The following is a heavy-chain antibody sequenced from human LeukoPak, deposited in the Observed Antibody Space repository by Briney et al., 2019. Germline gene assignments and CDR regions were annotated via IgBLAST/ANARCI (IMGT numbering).Heavy chain of an antibody. J-gene: IGHJ4*02. D-gene: IGHD3-22*01. CDR1: GGSISSYY. CDR3: ARGSTYYYDSSGYYYVD. V-gene: IGHV4-59*08. CDR2: IYYSGST. Sequence: SETLSLTCTVSGGSISSYYWSWIRQPPGKGLEWIGYIYYSGSTNYNPSLKSRVTISVDTSKNQFSLKLSSVTAADTAVYYCARGSTYYYDSSGYYYVDWGQGTLVTVSS.